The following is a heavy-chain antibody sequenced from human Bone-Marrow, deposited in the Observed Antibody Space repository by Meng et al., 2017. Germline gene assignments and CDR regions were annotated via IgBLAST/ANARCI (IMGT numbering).Heavy chain of an antibody. CDR3: ARDRRSSDLLDS. Sequence: EVGLVECGGVLVLRGVSLRLSYAASGFTFRSYRMHWVRQAQGKGMVWVSRINSDGPTSYADSVKGRFTVSRDNAKNKLYLQMNSLRAEDTAVYYCARDRRSSDLLDSWGQGTLVTVSS. D-gene: IGHD3/OR15-3a*01. CDR2: INSDGPT. V-gene: IGHV3-74*01. CDR1: GFTFRSYR. J-gene: IGHJ5*01.